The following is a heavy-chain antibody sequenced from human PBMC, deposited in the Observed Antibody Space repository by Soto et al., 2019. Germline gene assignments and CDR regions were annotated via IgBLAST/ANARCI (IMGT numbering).Heavy chain of an antibody. V-gene: IGHV3-9*01. CDR2: ITWNSGTI. CDR3: AKDYSSSWFGWFDP. J-gene: IGHJ5*02. CDR1: GVTFDDYA. D-gene: IGHD6-13*01. Sequence: PGGSXRLSCAASGVTFDDYAMHWVRQAPGKGLEWVSGITWNSGTIGYADSVKGRFTISRDNAKNSLYLQMNSLRAEDTALYYCAKDYSSSWFGWFDPWGQGTLVTVSS.